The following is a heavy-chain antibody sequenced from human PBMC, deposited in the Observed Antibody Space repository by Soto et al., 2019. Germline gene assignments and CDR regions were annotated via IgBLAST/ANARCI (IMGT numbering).Heavy chain of an antibody. J-gene: IGHJ4*02. Sequence: GASVKVSCKASGYTFTSYYMHWVRQAPGQGLEWMGIINPSGGSTSYAQKFQGRVTVTRDTSTSTVYMELSSLRSEDTAVYYCAREEMATPGEFYWGQGTLVTVSS. V-gene: IGHV1-46*01. CDR2: INPSGGST. CDR1: GYTFTSYY. CDR3: AREEMATPGEFY. D-gene: IGHD3-10*01.